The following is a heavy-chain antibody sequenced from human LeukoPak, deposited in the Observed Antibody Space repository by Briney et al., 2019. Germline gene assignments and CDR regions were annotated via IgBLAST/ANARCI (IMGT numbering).Heavy chain of an antibody. D-gene: IGHD5-18*01. CDR2: ISGGGATT. CDR3: AKATSYIYGSFGWFDP. Sequence: GGSLRLSCAASGFPFSSYAMSWVRQAPEKGLEWLSAISGGGATTYYADSVKGRFTISRDNSKNTLYLQMNSLRAEDTAIYYCAKATSYIYGSFGWFDPWGQGTLVTVSS. J-gene: IGHJ5*02. CDR1: GFPFSSYA. V-gene: IGHV3-23*01.